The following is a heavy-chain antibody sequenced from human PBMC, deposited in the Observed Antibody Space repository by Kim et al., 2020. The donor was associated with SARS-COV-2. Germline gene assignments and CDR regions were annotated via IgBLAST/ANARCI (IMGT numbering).Heavy chain of an antibody. CDR2: IYSGGST. CDR3: ARGVGADY. Sequence: GGSLRLSCAASWFTVSSNYMSWVRQAPGKGLEWVSVIYSGGSTYYADSVKGRFTISRDNSKNTLYLQMNSLRAEDTAVYYCARGVGADYWGQGTLVTVSS. J-gene: IGHJ4*02. D-gene: IGHD2-15*01. CDR1: WFTVSSNY. V-gene: IGHV3-53*01.